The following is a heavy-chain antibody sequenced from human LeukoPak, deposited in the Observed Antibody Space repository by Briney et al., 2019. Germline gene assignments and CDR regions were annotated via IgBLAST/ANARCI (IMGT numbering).Heavy chain of an antibody. Sequence: ASVKVSCKASGCTFTSSAMQWVRQARGQRLEWIGWIVVGSGNTNYAQKFQERVTITRDMPTSTAYMELSSLRSEDTAVYYCAAISSGWYEDYWGQGTLVTVSS. J-gene: IGHJ4*02. CDR2: IVVGSGNT. D-gene: IGHD6-19*01. CDR1: GCTFTSSA. V-gene: IGHV1-58*02. CDR3: AAISSGWYEDY.